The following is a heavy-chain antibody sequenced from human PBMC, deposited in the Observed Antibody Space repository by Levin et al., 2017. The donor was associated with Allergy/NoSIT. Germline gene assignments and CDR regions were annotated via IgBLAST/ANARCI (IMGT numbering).Heavy chain of an antibody. CDR2: ISSSGGST. CDR3: AKDMTHHAVMGMGGFDI. D-gene: IGHD1-26*01. V-gene: IGHV3-23*01. CDR1: GFIFNNYA. J-gene: IGHJ3*02. Sequence: GGSLRLSCEASGFIFNNYAMHWVRQAPGKGLEWVLSISSSGGSTYFADSVKGRFTISRDNSKNTLYLQMTTLRADDTAVYYCAKDMTHHAVMGMGGFDIWGQGTMVTVSS.